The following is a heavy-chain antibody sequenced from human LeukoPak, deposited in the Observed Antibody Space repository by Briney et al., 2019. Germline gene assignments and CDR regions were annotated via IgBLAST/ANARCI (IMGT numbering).Heavy chain of an antibody. CDR1: GYSFTSYW. D-gene: IGHD5-18*01. J-gene: IGHJ3*02. V-gene: IGHV5-51*01. CDR2: IYPGDSYT. Sequence: GEALQISCKGSGYSFTSYWIGWVRQMPGKGLEWMGIIYPGDSYTRYSPSFQGQVTISADKSISNAYLQWSSLKASDTAMYYCARWIQLWNAFDIWGQGTMVTVSS. CDR3: ARWIQLWNAFDI.